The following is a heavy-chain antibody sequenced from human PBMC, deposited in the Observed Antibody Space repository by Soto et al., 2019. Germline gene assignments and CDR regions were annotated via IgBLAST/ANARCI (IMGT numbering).Heavy chain of an antibody. D-gene: IGHD3-22*01. CDR1: GGSISSGGYY. V-gene: IGHV4-31*03. J-gene: IGHJ3*02. CDR3: ATRGNALITYYYDSSPSDAFDI. Sequence: PSETLSLTCTVSGGSISSGGYYWSWIRQHPGKGLEWIGYIYYSGSTYYNPSLKSRVTISVDTSKNQFSLKLSSVTAADTAVYYCATRGNALITYYYDSSPSDAFDIWGQGTMVT. CDR2: IYYSGST.